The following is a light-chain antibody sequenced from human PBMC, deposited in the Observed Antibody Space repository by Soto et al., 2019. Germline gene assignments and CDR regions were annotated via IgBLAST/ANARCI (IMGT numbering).Light chain of an antibody. CDR3: QRTYNAPFT. CDR1: DSIDRY. CDR2: AAS. V-gene: IGKV1-39*01. J-gene: IGKJ3*01. Sequence: DIQMTQSPSSLSAFVGDTVTINCRATDSIDRYLNWYQQKPGQAPRVLITAASTLESGVPSRFSGSGSVTDFTLTINNLQPEELATYYCQRTYNAPFTCGPGTKVSIK.